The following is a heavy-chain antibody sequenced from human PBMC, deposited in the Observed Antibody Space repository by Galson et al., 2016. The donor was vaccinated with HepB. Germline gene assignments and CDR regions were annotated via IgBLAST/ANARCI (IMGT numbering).Heavy chain of an antibody. CDR2: IDTDAST. J-gene: IGHJ3*02. CDR1: DFIVSDSY. V-gene: IGHV3-53*01. Sequence: SLRLSCAASDFIVSDSYMTWVRQAPGKGLEWVPLIDTDASTYYADSAKGRFTISRDKSENTLYLQMTSLRADDTGVYYCARGPRGFLRWSSTFDIWGRGTVVTVSS. D-gene: IGHD3-3*01. CDR3: ARGPRGFLRWSSTFDI.